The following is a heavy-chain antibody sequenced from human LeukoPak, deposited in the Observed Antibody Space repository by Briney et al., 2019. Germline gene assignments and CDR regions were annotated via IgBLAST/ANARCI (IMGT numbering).Heavy chain of an antibody. CDR3: AKVTGSGSYLADAFDI. CDR2: IWYDGSNK. V-gene: IGHV3-33*06. Sequence: TGGSLRLSCAASGFTFSNFGMHWARQAPAKGLEWVALIWYDGSNKYYADSVKGRFTISRDNSKNTLYLQMNSLRAEDTAVYYCAKVTGSGSYLADAFDIWGHGTVVTVSS. D-gene: IGHD3-10*01. CDR1: GFTFSNFG. J-gene: IGHJ3*02.